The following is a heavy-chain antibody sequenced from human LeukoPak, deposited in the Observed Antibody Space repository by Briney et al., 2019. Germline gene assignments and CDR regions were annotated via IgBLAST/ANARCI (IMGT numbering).Heavy chain of an antibody. J-gene: IGHJ6*03. CDR1: GFTFSSYW. D-gene: IGHD6-6*01. CDR2: IKQDGSEQ. Sequence: GGSLRLSCAASGFTFSSYWMSWVRQAPGKGLEWVANIKQDGSEQYYVDPVKGRSTISRDNAKNSLYLQMNSLSAEDTAVYYCARVVGSSFRYYYYYMDVWGKGTTVTVSS. V-gene: IGHV3-7*01. CDR3: ARVVGSSFRYYYYYMDV.